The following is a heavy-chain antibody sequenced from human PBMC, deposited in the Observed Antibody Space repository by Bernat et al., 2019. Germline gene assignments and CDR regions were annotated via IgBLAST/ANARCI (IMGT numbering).Heavy chain of an antibody. CDR1: EFSVSTNY. Sequence: EVLLVDSGGGVVQPGVSLRLSCAASEFSVSTNYMIWVRQAPGKGLEWVSVIYSGGATYYGESVKGRFTISRDISKNSLHLQMNGLRVEDTAVYYCASATWDTAMVTSWFDTWGQGTLVTVSS. CDR2: IYSGGAT. J-gene: IGHJ5*02. CDR3: ASATWDTAMVTSWFDT. D-gene: IGHD5-18*01. V-gene: IGHV3-66*02.